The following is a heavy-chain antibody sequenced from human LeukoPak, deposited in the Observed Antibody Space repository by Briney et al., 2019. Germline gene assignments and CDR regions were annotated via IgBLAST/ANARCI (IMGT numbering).Heavy chain of an antibody. Sequence: SVKVSCKASGGTFSSYAISWVRQAPGQGLEWMGRIIPILGIANYAQKFQGRVTITADKSTSTAYMELSSLRSEDTSVYYCASRLRFLEGRPDYWGQGTLVTVSS. J-gene: IGHJ4*02. CDR3: ASRLRFLEGRPDY. D-gene: IGHD3-3*01. V-gene: IGHV1-69*04. CDR2: IIPILGIA. CDR1: GGTFSSYA.